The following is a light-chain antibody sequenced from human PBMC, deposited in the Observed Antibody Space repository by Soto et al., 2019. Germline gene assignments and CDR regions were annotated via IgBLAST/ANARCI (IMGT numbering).Light chain of an antibody. Sequence: NFMLTQPHSVSESPGKTVTISFTRSSGSIARNFVQWFQQRPGSAPTIVIYEDNRRPSGVPDRFSGSIDSSSASASLTISGLQTEDEADYYCQSYDGGIRVFGGGTKLTVL. CDR1: SGSIARNF. V-gene: IGLV6-57*04. J-gene: IGLJ3*02. CDR2: EDN. CDR3: QSYDGGIRV.